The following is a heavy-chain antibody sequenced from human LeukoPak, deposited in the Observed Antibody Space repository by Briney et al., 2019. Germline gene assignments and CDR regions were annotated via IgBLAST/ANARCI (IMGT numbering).Heavy chain of an antibody. CDR1: GGSVSSYY. CDR3: ARPLEGGAGAFDI. V-gene: IGHV4-59*02. J-gene: IGHJ3*02. CDR2: IYYSGST. D-gene: IGHD2-21*01. Sequence: SETLSLTCTVSGGSVSSYYWGWIRQPPGKGLEWIGYIYYSGSTNYNPSLKSRVTISVDTSKNQSSLKLSSVTAADTAVYYCARPLEGGAGAFDIWGLGTMVTVSS.